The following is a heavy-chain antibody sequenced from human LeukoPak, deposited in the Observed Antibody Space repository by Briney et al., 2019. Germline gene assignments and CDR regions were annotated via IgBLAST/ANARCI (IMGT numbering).Heavy chain of an antibody. J-gene: IGHJ5*02. V-gene: IGHV3-7*01. CDR1: GFTFSSYW. Sequence: PGGSLRLSCAASGFTFSSYWMSWVRQSPGKGLEWVANIRQDGSEKNYVDSVKGRFTISRDNAKNSLYLQMNSLRDEDTAVYYCARGLNWFDTWGQGILVIVSS. CDR2: IRQDGSEK. CDR3: ARGLNWFDT.